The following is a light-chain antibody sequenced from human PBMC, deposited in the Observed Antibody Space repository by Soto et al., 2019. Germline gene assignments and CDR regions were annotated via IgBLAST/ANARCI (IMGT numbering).Light chain of an antibody. CDR1: SSDVGGYNY. CDR3: SSYTSSSTPYV. V-gene: IGLV2-14*01. CDR2: EVS. Sequence: QSFLTQPASVSGSPGQSITIACTGTSSDVGGYNYVSWYQQHPGKAPKLMIYEVSNRPSGVSNRFSGSKSGNTASLTISGLQAEDEADYYCSSYTSSSTPYVFGTGTKVT. J-gene: IGLJ1*01.